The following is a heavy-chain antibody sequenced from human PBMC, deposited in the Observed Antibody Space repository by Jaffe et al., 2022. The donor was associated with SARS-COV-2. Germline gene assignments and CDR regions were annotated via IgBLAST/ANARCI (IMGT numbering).Heavy chain of an antibody. CDR2: LKSKTHGGTT. V-gene: IGHV3-15*01. J-gene: IGHJ4*02. CDR3: TAGIGMTDHDY. D-gene: IGHD1-20*01. CDR1: GFTFSNAW. Sequence: EVQLVESGGGLVKPGGSLRLSCVVSGFTFSNAWMSWVRQAPGKGLEWVGRLKSKTHGGTTDYAAPVKGRFTISRDDSKNTLYLQMNSLKTEDTALYYCTAGIGMTDHDYWGQGTLVTVSS.